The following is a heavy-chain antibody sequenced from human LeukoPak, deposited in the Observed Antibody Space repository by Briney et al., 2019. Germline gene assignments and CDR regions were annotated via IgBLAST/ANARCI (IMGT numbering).Heavy chain of an antibody. D-gene: IGHD3-22*01. J-gene: IGHJ4*02. CDR1: GGSISSGGYY. V-gene: IGHV4-61*08. CDR2: IYYSGST. Sequence: SETLSLTCTVSGGSISSGGYYWSWIRQHPGKGLEWIGYIYYSGSTYYNPSLKSRVTISVDTSKNQFSLKLSSVTAADTAVYYCARSFGSYYDSSGLDYWGQGTLVTVSS. CDR3: ARSFGSYYDSSGLDY.